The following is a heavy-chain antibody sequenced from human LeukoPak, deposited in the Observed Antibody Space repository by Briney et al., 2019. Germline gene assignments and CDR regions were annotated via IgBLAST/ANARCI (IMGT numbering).Heavy chain of an antibody. Sequence: SETLSLTCTVSGGSISSGGYYWSSIRQHPGKGLEWIGYIYYSGSTYYNPSLKSRVTISVDTSKNRFSLKLSSVTAADTAVYYCARIEIAARGYFDYWGQGTLVTVSS. D-gene: IGHD6-6*01. CDR3: ARIEIAARGYFDY. V-gene: IGHV4-31*03. CDR2: IYYSGST. J-gene: IGHJ4*02. CDR1: GGSISSGGYY.